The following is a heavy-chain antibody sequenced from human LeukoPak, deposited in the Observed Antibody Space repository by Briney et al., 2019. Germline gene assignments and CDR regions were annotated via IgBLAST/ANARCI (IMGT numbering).Heavy chain of an antibody. CDR3: ARDSGYSYGYGVDY. CDR1: GFTFSDCG. Sequence: PGGSLRLSCGASGFTFSDCGIHWVRQAPGKGLEWVAFIRHDGNKKYLPDSMKGRFSVSRDNSNNTLYLQMNSLRAEDTAVYYCARDSGYSYGYGVDYWGQGTLVTVSS. CDR2: IRHDGNKK. D-gene: IGHD5-18*01. J-gene: IGHJ4*02. V-gene: IGHV3-30*02.